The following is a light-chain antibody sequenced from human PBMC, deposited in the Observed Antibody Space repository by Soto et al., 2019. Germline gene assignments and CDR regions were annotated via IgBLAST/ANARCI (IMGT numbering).Light chain of an antibody. CDR2: DAS. Sequence: DIQMTQSPSTLSASVGDSVTITCRASQSVSGWLAWYQQKPGKAPKLLIYDASSLQSGVPSRFSGGGSGTEFTLTISSLQPDDFATYSCQQYDSYWTFGQGTRVVVK. CDR1: QSVSGW. CDR3: QQYDSYWT. V-gene: IGKV1-5*01. J-gene: IGKJ1*01.